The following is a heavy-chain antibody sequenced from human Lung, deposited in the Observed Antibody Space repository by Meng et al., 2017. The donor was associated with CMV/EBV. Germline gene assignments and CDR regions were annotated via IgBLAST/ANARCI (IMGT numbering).Heavy chain of an antibody. D-gene: IGHD3-10*01. CDR2: IKQDGTEK. CDR1: GFTFRRFW. V-gene: IGHV3-7*01. CDR3: ARVPERRYYGSGSYNGMEV. Sequence: ESXKISXTASGFTFRRFWMRWVRQAPGKGLEWVANIKQDGTEKSYVDSVKGRFTISRDNAKNSLYLQMNRLRAEDTAVYYCARVPERRYYGSGSYNGMEVWGPGTXVPVAS. J-gene: IGHJ6*02.